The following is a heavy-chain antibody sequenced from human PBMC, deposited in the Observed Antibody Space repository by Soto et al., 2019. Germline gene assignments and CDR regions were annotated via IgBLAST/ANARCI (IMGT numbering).Heavy chain of an antibody. Sequence: QVQLVESGGGVVQPGRSLRLSCAASGFTFSSYGMHWVRQAPGKGLEWVAVISYDGSNKYYADSVKGRFTISRDNSKNTLYLQMNSLRAEDTAVYYCAKDAYYGSGSYGRFDYWGQGNLVTVSA. CDR1: GFTFSSYG. J-gene: IGHJ4*02. CDR3: AKDAYYGSGSYGRFDY. D-gene: IGHD3-10*01. V-gene: IGHV3-30*18. CDR2: ISYDGSNK.